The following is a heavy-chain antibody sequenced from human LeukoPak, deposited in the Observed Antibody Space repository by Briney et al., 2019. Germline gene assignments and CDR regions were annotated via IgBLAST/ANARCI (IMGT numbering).Heavy chain of an antibody. CDR2: ISYDGSNK. CDR1: GFSFSDYA. V-gene: IGHV3-30*04. CDR3: ASADNSAWNTFKS. J-gene: IGHJ5*02. Sequence: PGGSLRLSCAASGFSFSDYAMHWVRQAPGKGLEGLAIISYDGSNKFYAGSVKGRFTISRDNSTKTLSLQMNSLRDEDTAVYYCASADNSAWNTFKSWGQGTLVIVSS. D-gene: IGHD6-19*01.